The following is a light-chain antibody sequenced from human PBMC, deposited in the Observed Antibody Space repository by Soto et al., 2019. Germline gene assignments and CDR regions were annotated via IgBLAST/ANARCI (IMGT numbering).Light chain of an antibody. CDR1: QSISSD. Sequence: DIQMTQSPSSLSASVRDRLTIACRSSQSISSDLTWYQQKPGKAPKLLIYAASSLQSGVPSRFSGSGSGTEFTLTIRSLQPDDFATYYCQDYNSYSEAFGQGTKVDIK. CDR2: AAS. CDR3: QDYNSYSEA. J-gene: IGKJ1*01. V-gene: IGKV1-5*01.